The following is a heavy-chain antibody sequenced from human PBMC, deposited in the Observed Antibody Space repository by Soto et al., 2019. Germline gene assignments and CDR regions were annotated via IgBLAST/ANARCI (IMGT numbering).Heavy chain of an antibody. CDR3: ARGIATGKLEH. Sequence: ASVKVSCKASGYTFTRYTMNWVRQAPGQRLEWMGWINPDNGNTKSSQKFQDRVIITRDTSASTAYMDLSSLRSEDTAVYYCARGIATGKLEHWGKGTMVNVSS. J-gene: IGHJ5*02. D-gene: IGHD2-15*01. V-gene: IGHV1-3*01. CDR2: INPDNGNT. CDR1: GYTFTRYT.